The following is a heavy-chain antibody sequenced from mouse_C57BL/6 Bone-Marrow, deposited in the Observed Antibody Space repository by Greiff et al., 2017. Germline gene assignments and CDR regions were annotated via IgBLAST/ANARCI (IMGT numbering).Heavy chain of an antibody. CDR3: TRYFFYDYGSSLHWYFDV. Sequence: QVQLQQSGAELVRPGASVTLSCKASGYTFTDYEMHWVKQTPVHGLEWIGAIDPETGGTAYNQKFKGKAILTADKSSSTAYMELRSLTSEDSAVYYCTRYFFYDYGSSLHWYFDVWGTGTTVTVSS. D-gene: IGHD1-1*01. V-gene: IGHV1-15*01. CDR2: IDPETGGT. CDR1: GYTFTDYE. J-gene: IGHJ1*03.